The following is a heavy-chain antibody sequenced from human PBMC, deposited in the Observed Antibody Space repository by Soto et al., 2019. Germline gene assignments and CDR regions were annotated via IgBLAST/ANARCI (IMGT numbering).Heavy chain of an antibody. V-gene: IGHV4-59*01. CDR1: DGSISPFY. CDR2: LYYSGNT. J-gene: IGHJ4*02. Sequence: AETLCLTCTFSDGSISPFYWSWVRQPPGKGLEWIGYLYYSGNTNYNPSLKSRVTISVDASKNQVSLRLTSVTAADTAVYYCARVGGVAARTFDYWGQGTVVTVSS. D-gene: IGHD2-15*01. CDR3: ARVGGVAARTFDY.